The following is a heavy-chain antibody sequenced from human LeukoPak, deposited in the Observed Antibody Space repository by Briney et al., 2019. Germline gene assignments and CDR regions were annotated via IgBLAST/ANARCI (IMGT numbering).Heavy chain of an antibody. CDR1: GFSFRTYA. Sequence: GGSLRLSCAASGFSFRTYAMNWVRQAPGKGLEWVSTITNNGDATYYAASVKGRFTISRDNSKNTLYRQMNSLRAEDTAIYYCAKTPYWGQGTLVTVSS. J-gene: IGHJ4*02. V-gene: IGHV3-23*01. CDR2: ITNNGDAT. CDR3: AKTPY.